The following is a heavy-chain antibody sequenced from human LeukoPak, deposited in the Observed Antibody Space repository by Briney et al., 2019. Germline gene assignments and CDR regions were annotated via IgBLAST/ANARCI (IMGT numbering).Heavy chain of an antibody. CDR1: GFTFSASD. D-gene: IGHD1-26*01. V-gene: IGHV3-48*03. CDR2: ISSSGSTI. CDR3: ARTKWQLPWA. Sequence: GGSLRLSCAASGFTFSASDMNWIRQAPGKGLEWVSHISSSGSTITYADSVKGRFTVSRVNTKNSLYLQMNSLRADDTAIYYCARTKWQLPWAWGQGTLVTVSS. J-gene: IGHJ1*01.